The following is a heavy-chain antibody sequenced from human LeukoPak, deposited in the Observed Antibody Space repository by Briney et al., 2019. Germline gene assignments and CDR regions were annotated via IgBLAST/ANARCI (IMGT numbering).Heavy chain of an antibody. CDR2: LRGNGST. CDR1: GFTFSSYA. V-gene: IGHV3-23*01. Sequence: GGSLRLSCAASGFTFSSYAMSWVRQAPARGLEWVSSLRGNGSTFYADSVKGRFTISRDNAKSSLFLQMNSLRAEDTAVYYCAAMRACSSTTCNPFDKWGQGTLVTVSS. D-gene: IGHD2-2*01. J-gene: IGHJ4*02. CDR3: AAMRACSSTTCNPFDK.